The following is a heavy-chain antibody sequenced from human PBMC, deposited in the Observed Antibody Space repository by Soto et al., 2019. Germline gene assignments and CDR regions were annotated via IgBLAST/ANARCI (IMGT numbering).Heavy chain of an antibody. V-gene: IGHV1-69*02. CDR3: AVEGVAATFDI. CDR1: GGTFSSYT. Sequence: QVQLVQSGAEVKKPGSSVKVSCKASGGTFSSYTISWVRQAPGQGLEWMGRIIPILGIANYEQKFQGRVTITADKSTSTAYMERSSLRSEDTAVYYCAVEGVAATFDIWGQGTMVTVSS. CDR2: IIPILGIA. D-gene: IGHD2-15*01. J-gene: IGHJ3*02.